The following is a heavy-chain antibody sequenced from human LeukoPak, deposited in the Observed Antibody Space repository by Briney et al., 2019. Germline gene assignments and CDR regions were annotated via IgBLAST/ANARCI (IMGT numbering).Heavy chain of an antibody. J-gene: IGHJ3*02. Sequence: PSETLSLTCTVSGGSISSYYWSWIRQPPGKGLEWIGYIYYSGSTNYNPSLKSRVTISVDTSKNQFSLKLSSVTAADTAVYYCARHLVGAFAGAFDIWGQGTMVTVSS. CDR2: IYYSGST. D-gene: IGHD1-26*01. CDR1: GGSISSYY. CDR3: ARHLVGAFAGAFDI. V-gene: IGHV4-59*08.